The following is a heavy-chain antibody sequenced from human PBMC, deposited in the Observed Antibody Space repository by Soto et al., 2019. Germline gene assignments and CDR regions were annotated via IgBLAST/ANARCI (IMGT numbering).Heavy chain of an antibody. V-gene: IGHV3-64D*08. Sequence: GGSMRLSCSASGFTFSSYAMHWVRQAPRKGLEYVSAISSNGGSTYYADSVKGKFTISRDNSKNTLYLQMSSLRAEDTAVYYCVKDRRTQLWSSAPDYWGQGTLVTVSS. J-gene: IGHJ4*02. CDR2: ISSNGGST. CDR3: VKDRRTQLWSSAPDY. CDR1: GFTFSSYA. D-gene: IGHD5-18*01.